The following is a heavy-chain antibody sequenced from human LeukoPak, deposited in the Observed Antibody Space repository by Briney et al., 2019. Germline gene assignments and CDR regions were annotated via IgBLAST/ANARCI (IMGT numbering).Heavy chain of an antibody. Sequence: ASVKVSCKASGYTFTGYYIHWVRQAPGQGLEWMGWINPKSGGAEFAQNFPGRVTMTRDTSMSIAYMELSGLRSDDTAVYFCATEGKKQLLQGDAFDVWGQGTMISVSS. D-gene: IGHD2-2*01. CDR1: GYTFTGYY. CDR3: ATEGKKQLLQGDAFDV. J-gene: IGHJ3*01. CDR2: INPKSGGA. V-gene: IGHV1-2*02.